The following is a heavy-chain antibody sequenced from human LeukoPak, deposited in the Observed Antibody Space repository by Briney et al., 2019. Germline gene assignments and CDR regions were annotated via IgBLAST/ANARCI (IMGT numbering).Heavy chain of an antibody. CDR3: AKDTQAGYSSSWAN. CDR1: GFTFSSYA. Sequence: GGSLRLSCAASGFTFSSYAMSWVRQAPGKGLEWVSAISGTGISTYYADSVTGRFIISRDNSKNTLYLQMSSLRAEDTAIYYCAKDTQAGYSSSWANWGQGTLVTVSS. J-gene: IGHJ4*02. D-gene: IGHD6-13*01. V-gene: IGHV3-23*01. CDR2: ISGTGIST.